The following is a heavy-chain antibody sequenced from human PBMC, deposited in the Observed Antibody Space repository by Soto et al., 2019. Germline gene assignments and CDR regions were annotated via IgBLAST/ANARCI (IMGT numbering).Heavy chain of an antibody. J-gene: IGHJ4*02. CDR2: IYYSGST. Sequence: PSVTMSLPCTVSGGSIISRGYYRGWIRQPPGKGLEWIGSIYYSGSTYYNPSLKSRVTISVDTSKNQFSLKLSSVTAADTAVYYCARHLYYFDYWGQGTLVTVSS. CDR1: GGSIISRGYY. V-gene: IGHV4-39*01. CDR3: ARHLYYFDY.